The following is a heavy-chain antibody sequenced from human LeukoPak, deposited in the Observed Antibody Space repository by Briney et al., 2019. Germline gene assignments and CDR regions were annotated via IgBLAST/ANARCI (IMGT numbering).Heavy chain of an antibody. Sequence: HPGGSLRLSCAASGFTFSSYWMHWVRQAPGKGLVWVSRIRSDGSTTYADSVKGRFTISRDNAKNTLYLQMNSLRAEDTAVYYCARVIYDSSGYDHWGQGTLVTVSS. V-gene: IGHV3-74*01. J-gene: IGHJ4*02. D-gene: IGHD3-22*01. CDR2: IRSDGST. CDR3: ARVIYDSSGYDH. CDR1: GFTFSSYW.